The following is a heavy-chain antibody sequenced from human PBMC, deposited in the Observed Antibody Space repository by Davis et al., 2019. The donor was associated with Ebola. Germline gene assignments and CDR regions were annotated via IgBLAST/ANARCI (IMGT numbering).Heavy chain of an antibody. CDR2: MDHSGNT. CDR3: ARGQSGSDYSLWQY. D-gene: IGHD3-10*01. V-gene: IGHV4-34*01. CDR1: GGSFSGYY. Sequence: MPSETLSLTCAVHGGSFSGYYWSWIRQPQGKGLEWIGEMDHSGNTNYNPSLKSRVTISIDTSKKQISLNLTSVTAADTAVYYCARGQSGSDYSLWQYWGQGTLVTVSS. J-gene: IGHJ4*02.